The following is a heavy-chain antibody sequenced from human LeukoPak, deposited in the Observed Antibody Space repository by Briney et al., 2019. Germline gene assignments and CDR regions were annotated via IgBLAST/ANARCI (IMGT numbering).Heavy chain of an antibody. D-gene: IGHD3-3*01. J-gene: IGHJ5*02. CDR1: GFTFDDYA. CDR2: ISWNSGSI. Sequence: GGYLRLSCAASGFTFDDYAMHWVRQAPGKGLEWVSGISWNSGSIGYADSVKGRFTISRDNAKNSLYLQMNSLRAEDTALYYCAKGGNYDFWSGNWFDPWGQGTLVTVSS. CDR3: AKGGNYDFWSGNWFDP. V-gene: IGHV3-9*01.